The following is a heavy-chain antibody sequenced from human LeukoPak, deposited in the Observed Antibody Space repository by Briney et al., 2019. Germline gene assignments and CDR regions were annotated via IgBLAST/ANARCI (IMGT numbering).Heavy chain of an antibody. J-gene: IGHJ5*02. V-gene: IGHV4-59*01. CDR2: IYYSGST. D-gene: IGHD3-10*01. CDR3: AREDYGSGSSGWFDP. CDR1: GGSISSYY. Sequence: PSETLSLTCTVSGGSISSYYWSWIRQPPGKGLEWIGYIYYSGSTNYNPSLKSRVTISVDTSKNQFSLKLSSVTAADTAVYYCAREDYGSGSSGWFDPWGQGTLVTVSS.